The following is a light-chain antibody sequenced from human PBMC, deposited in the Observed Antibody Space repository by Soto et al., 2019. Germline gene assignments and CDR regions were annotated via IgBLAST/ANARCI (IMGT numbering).Light chain of an antibody. J-gene: IGKJ1*01. CDR2: DAS. CDR1: QSISSW. V-gene: IGKV1-5*01. CDR3: QHYNSYSEA. Sequence: DVQMTQYTSTLSASVGDGVTITCRASQSISSWLSWYQQKPGKAPKLLIYDASSLESGVPSRFSGSGSGTEFTLTISSLQPDDFATYYCQHYNSYSEAFGQGTKVDI.